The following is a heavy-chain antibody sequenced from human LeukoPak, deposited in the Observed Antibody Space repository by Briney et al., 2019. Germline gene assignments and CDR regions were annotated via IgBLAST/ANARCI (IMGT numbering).Heavy chain of an antibody. V-gene: IGHV4-34*01. J-gene: IGHJ3*02. CDR2: INPSGTT. D-gene: IGHD3-10*01. CDR1: GGSSSAYW. Sequence: SETLSLTCAVYGGSSSAYWWSWIRQPPGKGLEWIGEINPSGTTNYNPSLKGRVTISLDTSKNHFSLKLISVTAADTAVYYCARLDFGSGFAFDIWGQGTMVTVSS. CDR3: ARLDFGSGFAFDI.